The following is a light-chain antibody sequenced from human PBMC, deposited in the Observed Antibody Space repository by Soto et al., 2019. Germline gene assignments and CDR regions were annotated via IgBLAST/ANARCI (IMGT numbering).Light chain of an antibody. Sequence: EIVLTQSPGTLSLSPGERATLSCSASQSLTTNYLAWYQRKPGQAPRLLIYGASSRATDIPRRFSGSGSGTDFTLTITRLEPEDFAVYYCQQYGDSPPTFGQGTKV. CDR2: GAS. CDR3: QQYGDSPPT. V-gene: IGKV3-20*01. J-gene: IGKJ1*01. CDR1: QSLTTNY.